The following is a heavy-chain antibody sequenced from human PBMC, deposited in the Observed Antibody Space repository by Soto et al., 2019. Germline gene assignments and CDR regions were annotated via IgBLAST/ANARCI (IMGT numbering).Heavy chain of an antibody. V-gene: IGHV3-23*01. CDR2: ISGSGGST. CDR3: AKGLNPYYYYYGMDV. Sequence: PGGSLRLSCAASGFTFSSYAMSWVRQAPGKGLEWVSAISGSGGSTYYADSVKGRFTISRDNSKNTLYLQMNSLRAEDTAVYYCAKGLNPYYYYYGMDVWGQGTTVTVSS. J-gene: IGHJ6*02. CDR1: GFTFSSYA.